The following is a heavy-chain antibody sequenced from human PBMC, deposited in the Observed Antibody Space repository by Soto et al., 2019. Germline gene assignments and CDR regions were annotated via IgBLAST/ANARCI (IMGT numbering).Heavy chain of an antibody. D-gene: IGHD3-3*01. Sequence: GGSLRLSCAASGFTFSSYGMHWVRQAPGKGLEWVAVISYDGSNKYYADSVKGRFTISRDNSKNTLYLQMNSLRAEDTAVYYCAKGSAPLGFWSGYPPDDAFDIWGQGTMVTVSS. CDR2: ISYDGSNK. CDR3: AKGSAPLGFWSGYPPDDAFDI. V-gene: IGHV3-30*18. J-gene: IGHJ3*02. CDR1: GFTFSSYG.